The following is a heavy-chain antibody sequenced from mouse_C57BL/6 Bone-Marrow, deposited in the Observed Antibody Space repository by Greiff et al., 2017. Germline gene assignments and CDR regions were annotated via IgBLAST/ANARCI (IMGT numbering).Heavy chain of an antibody. CDR3: TPIYYDAMDY. J-gene: IGHJ4*01. V-gene: IGHV14-4*01. CDR2: IDPENGDT. CDR1: GFTITDDC. Sequence: EVQLQQSGAELVRPGASVKLSCTASGFTITDDCMHWVKQRPEQGLEWIGWIDPENGDTEYASKFQGKATITADTSSNTAYLQLSSLTSEDTAVYYCTPIYYDAMDYWGQGTSVTVSA. D-gene: IGHD2-1*01.